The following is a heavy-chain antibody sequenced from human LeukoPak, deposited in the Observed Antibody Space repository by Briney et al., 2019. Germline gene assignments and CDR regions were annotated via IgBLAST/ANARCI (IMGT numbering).Heavy chain of an antibody. CDR3: ARAATTQRVWFGEPRANFDY. CDR2: IYYSGST. J-gene: IGHJ4*02. D-gene: IGHD3-10*01. V-gene: IGHV4-61*01. CDR1: GYSISSGYY. Sequence: SETLSLTCTVSGYSISSGYYWSWIRQPPGKGLEWIGYIYYSGSTNYNPSLKSRVTISVDTSKNQFSLKLSSVTAADTAVYYCARAATTQRVWFGEPRANFDYWGQGTLVTVSS.